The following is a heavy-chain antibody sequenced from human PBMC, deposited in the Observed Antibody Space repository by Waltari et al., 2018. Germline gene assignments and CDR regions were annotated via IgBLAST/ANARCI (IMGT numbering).Heavy chain of an antibody. CDR1: GGSFSGYY. D-gene: IGHD6-13*01. CDR3: ARGARVAASTYYYYGMAV. V-gene: IGHV4-34*01. J-gene: IGHJ6*02. Sequence: QVQLQQWGAGLLKPSETLSLTCAVYGGSFSGYYWSWIRQPPGKGLEWIGESTHSGSTNVNPSLKSRFAISVDTSNNQFSLKLGSVTATDTAVYYCARGARVAASTYYYYGMAVWGQGTTVTVSS. CDR2: STHSGST.